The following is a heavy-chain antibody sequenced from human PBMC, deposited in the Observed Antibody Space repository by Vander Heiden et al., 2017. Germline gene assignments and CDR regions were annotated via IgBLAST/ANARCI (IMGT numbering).Heavy chain of an antibody. CDR3: AKDSWDIVATITYYFDY. J-gene: IGHJ4*02. Sequence: EVQLLESGGGLVQPWGSLRRSCASSGSTFASFATDWVCQAPGKGLEWVSAISGSGGSTYYADSVKGRFNISRDNSKNTLYLKMNSLRAEDTAVYYCAKDSWDIVATITYYFDYWGQGTLVTVSS. CDR2: ISGSGGST. CDR1: GSTFASFA. V-gene: IGHV3-23*01. D-gene: IGHD5-12*01.